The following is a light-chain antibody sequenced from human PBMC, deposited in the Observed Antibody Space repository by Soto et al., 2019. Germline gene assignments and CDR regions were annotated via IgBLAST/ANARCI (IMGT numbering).Light chain of an antibody. CDR1: SGHSSYA. CDR3: QTWGTGIHGV. V-gene: IGLV4-69*01. J-gene: IGLJ3*02. Sequence: QLVLTQSPSASASLGASVKLTCTLSSGHSSYAIAWHQQQPEKGPRYLMKLNSDGSHSKGDGFPDRFSDSSSGAERYLTISSLQSEDEDDYYCQTWGTGIHGVFGGGTKLTVL. CDR2: LNSDGSH.